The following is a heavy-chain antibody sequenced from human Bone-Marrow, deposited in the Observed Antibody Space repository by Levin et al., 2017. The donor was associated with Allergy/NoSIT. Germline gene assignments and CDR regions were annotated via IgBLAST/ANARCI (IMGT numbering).Heavy chain of an antibody. Sequence: SETLSLTCTVSGGSISSGGYYWSWIRQHPGKGLEWIGYIYYSGSTYYNPSLKSRVTISVDTSKNQFSLKLSSVTAADTAVYYCARLDSSGWSPRGEAFDIWGQGTMVTVSS. J-gene: IGHJ3*02. V-gene: IGHV4-31*03. CDR3: ARLDSSGWSPRGEAFDI. CDR2: IYYSGST. CDR1: GGSISSGGYY. D-gene: IGHD6-19*01.